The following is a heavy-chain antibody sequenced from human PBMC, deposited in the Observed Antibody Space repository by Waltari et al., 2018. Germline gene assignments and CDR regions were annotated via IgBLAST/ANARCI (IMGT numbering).Heavy chain of an antibody. D-gene: IGHD5-18*01. V-gene: IGHV5-51*01. J-gene: IGHJ6*02. CDR2: IYPGDSDT. CDR3: ARRLGYSYGYYYYYGMDV. CDR1: GYSFTSYW. Sequence: EVQLVQSGAEVRKPGESLKISCKGSGYSFTSYWIGWVRQMPGKGLEWMGIIYPGDSDTRYSPSFQGQVTISADKSISTAYLQWSSLKASDTAMYYCARRLGYSYGYYYYYGMDVWGQGTTVTVSS.